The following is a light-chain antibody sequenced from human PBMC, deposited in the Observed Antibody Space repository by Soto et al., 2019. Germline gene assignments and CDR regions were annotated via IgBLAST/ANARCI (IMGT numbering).Light chain of an antibody. CDR2: EVS. J-gene: IGLJ3*02. CDR1: SSDVGAYNY. V-gene: IGLV2-14*01. Sequence: QSVLTQPASVSGSPGQSITISCTGTSSDVGAYNYVSWYQQHPGKAPKLIIFEVSNRPSGISSRFSGSKSGNTASLSISGLQAEDEADYHCSSYTSSSIWVFGGGTKLTVL. CDR3: SSYTSSSIWV.